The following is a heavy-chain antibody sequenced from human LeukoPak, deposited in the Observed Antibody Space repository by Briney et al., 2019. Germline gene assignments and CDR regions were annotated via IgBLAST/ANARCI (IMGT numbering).Heavy chain of an antibody. Sequence: PGGSLRLSCTASGFSVTNNFMSWVRQAPGKGLEWVSIIYTGGSTYYADFVKGRFTNSRDNSNNTLYLQMNSLSAEDTAVYYCTKRGTNFWYFDLWGRGTVVTVSS. D-gene: IGHD3-16*01. J-gene: IGHJ2*01. V-gene: IGHV3-53*01. CDR3: TKRGTNFWYFDL. CDR1: GFSVTNNF. CDR2: IYTGGST.